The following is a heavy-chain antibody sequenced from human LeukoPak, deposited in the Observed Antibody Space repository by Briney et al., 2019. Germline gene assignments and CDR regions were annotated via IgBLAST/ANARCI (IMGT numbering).Heavy chain of an antibody. J-gene: IGHJ5*02. CDR1: GFTFSSYA. V-gene: IGHV3-21*01. CDR3: AREGSDGYKSS. CDR2: ISSSSSYI. D-gene: IGHD5-24*01. Sequence: GGSLRLSCAASGFTFSSYAMSWVRQAPGKGLEWVSSISSSSSYIYYADSVKGRFTISRDNAKNSLYLQMNSLRAEDTAVYYCAREGSDGYKSSWGQGTLVTVSS.